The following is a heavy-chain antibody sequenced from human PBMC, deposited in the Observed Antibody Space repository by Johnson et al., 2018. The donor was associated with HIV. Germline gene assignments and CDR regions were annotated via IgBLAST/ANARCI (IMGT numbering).Heavy chain of an antibody. CDR1: GFTFSSYA. V-gene: IGHV3-30*14. D-gene: IGHD7-27*01. CDR2: ISYDGSNK. CDR3: ARLGAMTATGVGALDI. J-gene: IGHJ3*02. Sequence: QVQLVESGGGVVQPGRSLRLSCAASGFTFSSYAMHSVRQAPGKGLEWVAVISYDGSNKYYADSVKGRFTISRDDSKNTLSLQMNRLRSEDTAVDYGARLGAMTATGVGALDIWGRGTMVTVSS.